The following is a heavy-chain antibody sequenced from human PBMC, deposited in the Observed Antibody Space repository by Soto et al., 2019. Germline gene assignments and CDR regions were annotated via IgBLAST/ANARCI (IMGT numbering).Heavy chain of an antibody. CDR3: AGQEAYYDILTGPGGWFDP. Sequence: SVKVSCKASGGTFSSYTISWVRQAPGQGLEWMGRIIPILGIANYAQKFQGRVTITADKSTSTAYMELSSLRSEDTAVYYCAGQEAYYDILTGPGGWFDPWGQGTLVTVSS. V-gene: IGHV1-69*02. CDR1: GGTFSSYT. J-gene: IGHJ5*02. D-gene: IGHD3-9*01. CDR2: IIPILGIA.